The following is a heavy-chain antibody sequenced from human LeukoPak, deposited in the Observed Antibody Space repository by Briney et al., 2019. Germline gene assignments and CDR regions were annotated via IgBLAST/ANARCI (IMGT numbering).Heavy chain of an antibody. CDR3: ASSIAARRPYYYYYMGV. CDR1: GGSMSSYY. D-gene: IGHD6-6*01. Sequence: SETLSLTCTVSGGSMSSYYWSWIRQPPGKGLEWIGYIYYSGSTNYNPSLKSRVTISVDTSKNQFSLKPSSVTAADTAVYYCASSIAARRPYYYYYMGVWGKGTTVTVSS. J-gene: IGHJ6*03. CDR2: IYYSGST. V-gene: IGHV4-59*01.